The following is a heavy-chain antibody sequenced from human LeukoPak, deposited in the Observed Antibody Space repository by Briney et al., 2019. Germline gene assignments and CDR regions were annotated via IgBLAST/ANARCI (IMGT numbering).Heavy chain of an antibody. D-gene: IGHD6-13*01. Sequence: ASVKVSCKASGYTFTSYDINWVRQATGQGLEWMGWMNPNSGNTGYAQKFQGRVTMTRNTSISTAYMELSSLRSEDTAVYYCARNVRSGSWYPYNWSDPWGQGTLVTVSS. CDR2: MNPNSGNT. J-gene: IGHJ5*02. CDR3: ARNVRSGSWYPYNWSDP. CDR1: GYTFTSYD. V-gene: IGHV1-8*01.